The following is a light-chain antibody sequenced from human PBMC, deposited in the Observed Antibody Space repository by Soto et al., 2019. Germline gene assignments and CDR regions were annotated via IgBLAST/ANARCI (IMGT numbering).Light chain of an antibody. Sequence: DIQITQSPSTLPASVGDRVTITCRASQSIDRWLAWYQQTPGKAPKLLIFGASNLHIGVPSRFSGSGSGTEFTLTINNLQREDFATYYCQESFFTLGTFGRGTKVDI. CDR1: QSIDRW. CDR3: QESFFTLGT. J-gene: IGKJ1*01. CDR2: GAS. V-gene: IGKV1-5*01.